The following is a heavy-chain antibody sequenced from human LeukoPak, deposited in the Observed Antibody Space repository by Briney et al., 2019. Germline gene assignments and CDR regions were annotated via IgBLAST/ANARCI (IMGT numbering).Heavy chain of an antibody. CDR1: GFTFSSYS. D-gene: IGHD3-22*01. Sequence: GGSLRLSSAASGFTFSSYSMNWVRQAPGKGLEWVSSISSSSSYIYYADSVKGRFTISRDNAKNSLYLQMNSLRAEDTAVYYCARDSGYYYDSSGYSDPGAYWGQGTLVTVSS. V-gene: IGHV3-21*01. CDR3: ARDSGYYYDSSGYSDPGAY. CDR2: ISSSSSYI. J-gene: IGHJ4*02.